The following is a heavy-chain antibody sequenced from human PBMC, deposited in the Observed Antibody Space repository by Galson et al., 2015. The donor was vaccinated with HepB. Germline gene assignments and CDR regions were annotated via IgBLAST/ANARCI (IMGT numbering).Heavy chain of an antibody. D-gene: IGHD4-23*01. CDR3: ARNGGNNDFDS. Sequence: ETLSLTCAVSSGSISSSDRCSWVRQPPGKGLEWIGEIYYGAITHYNPSLKGRVSVSKDDSKKQFSLTLTSVTAADTAVYYCARNGGNNDFDSWGQGILVTVSS. CDR2: IYYGAIT. J-gene: IGHJ4*02. CDR1: SGSISSSDR. V-gene: IGHV4-4*02.